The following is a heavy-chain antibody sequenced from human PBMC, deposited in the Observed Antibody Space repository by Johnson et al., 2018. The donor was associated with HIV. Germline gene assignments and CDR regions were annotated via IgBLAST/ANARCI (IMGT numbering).Heavy chain of an antibody. CDR2: ISYAGSTK. CDR1: GFTFSSYA. J-gene: IGHJ3*02. V-gene: IGHV3-30-3*01. Sequence: QMQLVESGGGVVQPGRSLRLSCAASGFTFSSYAMHWVRQAPGKGLEWVAVISYAGSTKYYADSVKGRFTISRDNSKNTLYLQMNSLRAEDTAVYYCASRYTVDAFDIWGQGTMVTVSS. CDR3: ASRYTVDAFDI. D-gene: IGHD1-1*01.